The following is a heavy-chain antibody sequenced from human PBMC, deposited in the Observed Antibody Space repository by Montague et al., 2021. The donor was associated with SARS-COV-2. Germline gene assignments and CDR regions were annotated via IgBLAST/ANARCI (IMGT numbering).Heavy chain of an antibody. Sequence: SETLSLTCTVSGGSISSSSYYWAWIRQPPGKGLEWIGSIYYRGSTYYNPSLKSRVIISVDTSKNQLSLKLSSVTAADTAVYYCATQEDPSGWIPGPFDFWCQGTLLTVSS. CDR2: IYYRGST. CDR1: GGSISSSSYY. CDR3: ATQEDPSGWIPGPFDF. D-gene: IGHD6-19*01. J-gene: IGHJ4*02. V-gene: IGHV4-39*01.